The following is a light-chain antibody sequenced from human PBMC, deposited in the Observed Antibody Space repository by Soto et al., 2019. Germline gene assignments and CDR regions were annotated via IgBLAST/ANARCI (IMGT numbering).Light chain of an antibody. J-gene: IGKJ1*01. V-gene: IGKV3-15*01. CDR3: QQSYSWPRT. CDR1: QYLSSN. Sequence: EIVMTQSPATLSVSPGQRVTPSCRATQYLSSNLVWYQQKASQAPRPLIYCASTSATGGPAGFSGSGAGREFILITSSLQSDEFAVDYCQQSYSWPRTFGEGTKVEIK. CDR2: CAS.